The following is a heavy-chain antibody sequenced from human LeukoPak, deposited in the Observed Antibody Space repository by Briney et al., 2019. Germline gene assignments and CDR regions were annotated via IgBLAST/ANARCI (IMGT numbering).Heavy chain of an antibody. CDR2: IFYTGKT. Sequence: SETLSLTCTVSGGSVYTSDYYWGWVRQPPGEGPEWIGDIFYTGKTNYNPSLKSRVSISIDTSKNQFSLKLTPVTAADTAVYYCARVFDSWGQGTLVTVSS. V-gene: IGHV4-39*07. CDR1: GGSVYTSDYY. CDR3: ARVFDS. J-gene: IGHJ4*02.